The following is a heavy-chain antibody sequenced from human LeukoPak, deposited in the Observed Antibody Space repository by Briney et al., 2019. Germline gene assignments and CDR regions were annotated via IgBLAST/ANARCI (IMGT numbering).Heavy chain of an antibody. CDR2: IYTSGST. Sequence: SETLSLTCTVSGDSIRGYFWSWMRQPAGKGLEWIGRIYTSGSTNYNPSLKSRVTMSVDTSKNQFSLKLSSVTAADTAVYYCARISPVFGVVKSYYMDVWGKGTTVTVSS. J-gene: IGHJ6*03. CDR3: ARISPVFGVVKSYYMDV. CDR1: GDSIRGYF. V-gene: IGHV4-4*07. D-gene: IGHD3-3*01.